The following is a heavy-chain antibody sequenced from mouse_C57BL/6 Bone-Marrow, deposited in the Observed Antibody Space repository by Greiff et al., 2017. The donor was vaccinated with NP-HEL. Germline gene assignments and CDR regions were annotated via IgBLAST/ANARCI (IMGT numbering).Heavy chain of an antibody. D-gene: IGHD1-1*01. V-gene: IGHV5-15*04. CDR3: ARRGYYYGSYWDFDV. CDR2: ISNLAYSI. J-gene: IGHJ1*03. Sequence: DVLLVESGGGLVQPGRSLTLSCAASGFTFSDYGMAWVRQAPRKGPEWVAFISNLAYSIYYAATVTGRFTISGENAKNTLYLEMSRLRSEETAMYYCARRGYYYGSYWDFDVWGTGTTVTVSS. CDR1: GFTFSDYG.